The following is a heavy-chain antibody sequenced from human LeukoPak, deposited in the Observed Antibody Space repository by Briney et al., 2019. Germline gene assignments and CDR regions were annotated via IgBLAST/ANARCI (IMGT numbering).Heavy chain of an antibody. CDR2: ISYDGSDK. CDR1: GFTFSSYG. D-gene: IGHD3-10*01. CDR3: ASLHFGSGSYLDI. J-gene: IGHJ3*02. V-gene: IGHV3-30*03. Sequence: GGSLRLSCAASGFTFSSYGMHWVRQAPGKGLEWVAIISYDGSDKYYADSVKGRFTISRDDSKNTLYLQMNSLRAEDTAVYYCASLHFGSGSYLDIWGQGTMVTVSS.